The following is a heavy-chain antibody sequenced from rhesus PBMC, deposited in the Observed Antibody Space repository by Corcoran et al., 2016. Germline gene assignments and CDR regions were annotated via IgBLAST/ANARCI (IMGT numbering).Heavy chain of an antibody. CDR2: ISGSSGST. J-gene: IGHJ4*01. CDR3: ARDQSTGWSIGY. Sequence: QVQLQESGPGLVKPSETLSLTCAVSGGSVSSSNWWSWIRQPPGKRLGWIGYISGSSGSTYYNPSLKSRVTISTDTSKNQFSLKLSSVTAADTAVYYCARDQSTGWSIGYWGQGVLVTVSS. D-gene: IGHD6S26*01. CDR1: GGSVSSSNW. V-gene: IGHV4-65*01.